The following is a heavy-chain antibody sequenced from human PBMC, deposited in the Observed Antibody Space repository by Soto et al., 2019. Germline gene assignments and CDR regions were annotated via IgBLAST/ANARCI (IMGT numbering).Heavy chain of an antibody. J-gene: IGHJ6*02. CDR2: ISYDGSNK. D-gene: IGHD3-3*01. V-gene: IGHV3-30*18. CDR3: AKGLNYDFWSGYYRRYYYYGMDV. Sequence: QVQLVESGGGVVQPGRSLRPSCAASGFTFSSYGMHWVRQAPGKGLEWVAVISYDGSNKYYADSVKGRFTISRDNSKNTLYLQMNSLRAEDTAVYYCAKGLNYDFWSGYYRRYYYYGMDVWGQGTTVTVSS. CDR1: GFTFSSYG.